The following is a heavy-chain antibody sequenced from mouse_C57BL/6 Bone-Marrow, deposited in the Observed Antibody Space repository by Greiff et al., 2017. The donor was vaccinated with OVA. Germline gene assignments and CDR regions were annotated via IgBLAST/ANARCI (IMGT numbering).Heavy chain of an antibody. CDR2: IRYDGSN. Sequence: EVQLQQSGPGLVKPSQSLSLTCSVTGYSITSGYYWNWIRQFPRNKLEWMGYIRYDGSNNYNPSLKNRISITRDTSKNPFFLKLNSVTTEDTATYYCAINYGCFFYARDYGGQGTSVTVSS. CDR1: GYSITSGYY. CDR3: AINYGCFFYARDY. D-gene: IGHD1-1*01. V-gene: IGHV3-6*01. J-gene: IGHJ4*01.